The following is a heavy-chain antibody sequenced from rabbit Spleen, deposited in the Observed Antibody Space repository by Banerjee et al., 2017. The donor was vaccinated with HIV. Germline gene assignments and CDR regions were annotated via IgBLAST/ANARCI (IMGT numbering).Heavy chain of an antibody. CDR3: VRDQAGDAGYGPYYFYL. J-gene: IGHJ4*01. Sequence: QEQLEESGGGLVKPEGSLTLTCKASGVSLNAKDVMCWVRQAPGKGLEWIACIYTTNLKTYYASWAKGRFTISKTSSTTVTLQMTSLTVADTATYFCVRDQAGDAGYGPYYFYLWGQGTLVTVS. D-gene: IGHD4-2*01. CDR1: GVSLNAKDV. CDR2: IYTTNLKT. V-gene: IGHV1S45*01.